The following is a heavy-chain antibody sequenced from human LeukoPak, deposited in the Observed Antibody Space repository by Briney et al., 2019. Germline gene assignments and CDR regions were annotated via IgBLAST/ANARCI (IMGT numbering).Heavy chain of an antibody. V-gene: IGHV4-34*01. CDR1: GGSFSGYY. CDR2: INHSGST. Sequence: SETLSLTCAVYGGSFSGYYWSWIRQPPGKGLEWIGEINHSGSTNYNPSLKSRVTISVDTSKNQFSLKLSSVTAADTAVYYCARAAITMVRGNDYWGQGTLITVSS. CDR3: ARAAITMVRGNDY. D-gene: IGHD3-10*01. J-gene: IGHJ4*02.